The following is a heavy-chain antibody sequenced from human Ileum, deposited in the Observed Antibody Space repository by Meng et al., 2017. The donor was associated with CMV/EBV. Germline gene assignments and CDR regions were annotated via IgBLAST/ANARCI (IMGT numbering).Heavy chain of an antibody. J-gene: IGHJ5*02. V-gene: IGHV4-31*02. CDR3: ARAPYSSSGWFDP. CDR2: IYYSGST. Sequence: VSGGSISSGGYYWSWIRPHPGKGLEWIGYIYYSGSTYNNPSLKSRVTISVDTSENKFSLKLSSVTAADTAVYYCARAPYSSSGWFDPWGQGTLVTVSS. CDR1: GGSISSGGYY. D-gene: IGHD6-6*01.